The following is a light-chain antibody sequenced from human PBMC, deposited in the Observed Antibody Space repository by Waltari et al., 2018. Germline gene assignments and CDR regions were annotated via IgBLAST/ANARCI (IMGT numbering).Light chain of an antibody. J-gene: IGLJ2*01. Sequence: QSALTQPASVSGSPGQPLTLSCTGTSSDIGGYNSFPGYQQHPGKAPKLMIYDVARWPSGVSNRFSGSKSGNTASLTISGLQAEDEADYYCTSYTTTKTVVFGGGTKVTVL. V-gene: IGLV2-14*01. CDR3: TSYTTTKTVV. CDR1: SSDIGGYNS. CDR2: DVA.